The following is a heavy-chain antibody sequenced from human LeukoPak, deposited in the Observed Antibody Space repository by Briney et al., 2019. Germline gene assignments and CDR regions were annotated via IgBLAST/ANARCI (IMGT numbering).Heavy chain of an antibody. CDR3: ARQGAGGRAFDI. V-gene: IGHV4-39*01. CDR1: GGSISSSSYY. Sequence: SETLSLTCTVSGGSISSSSYYWGWTRQPPGKGLEWIGSIYYSGSTYYNPSLKSRVTISVDTSKNQFSLTLSSVTAADTAVYYCARQGAGGRAFDIWGQGTMVTVSS. J-gene: IGHJ3*02. CDR2: IYYSGST. D-gene: IGHD1-26*01.